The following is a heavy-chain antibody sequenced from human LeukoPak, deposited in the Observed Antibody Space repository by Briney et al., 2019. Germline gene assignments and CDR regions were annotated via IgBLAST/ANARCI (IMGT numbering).Heavy chain of an antibody. V-gene: IGHV3-23*01. Sequence: GGSLRLSCAASGFTFSSYAMSWVRQAPGKGLEWVSGISGSGGSTYYADSVKGRFTISRDSSKNTLYLQMNSLRVDDTAVYYCAKATSHCSGGSCYSSSDYWGQGTLVTVST. J-gene: IGHJ4*02. D-gene: IGHD2-15*01. CDR2: ISGSGGST. CDR3: AKATSHCSGGSCYSSSDY. CDR1: GFTFSSYA.